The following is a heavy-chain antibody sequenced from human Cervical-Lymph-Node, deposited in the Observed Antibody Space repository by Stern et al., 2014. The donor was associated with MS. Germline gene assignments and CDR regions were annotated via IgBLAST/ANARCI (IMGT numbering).Heavy chain of an antibody. J-gene: IGHJ5*02. CDR2: INRSGGA. D-gene: IGHD2-15*01. Sequence: QVQLQQWGAGLLKPSETLSLTCAVYGASLSDYYWSWIRQPPGKGPEWIGEINRSGGADYSPSLSSRVTIAVDPSRTHFSLKLSSVTAADTAVYYCARAPARGRSVVAAAAKRENWFDPWGQGTLVTVSS. CDR1: GASLSDYY. CDR3: ARAPARGRSVVAAAAKRENWFDP. V-gene: IGHV4-34*01.